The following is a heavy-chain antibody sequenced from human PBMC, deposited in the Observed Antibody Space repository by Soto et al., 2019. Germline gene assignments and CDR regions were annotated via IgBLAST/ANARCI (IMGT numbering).Heavy chain of an antibody. J-gene: IGHJ6*02. CDR2: ISSSGATI. V-gene: IGHV3-48*03. CDR3: ARDFYYGMGV. Sequence: GGSLRLSCAASGFTFSSYEINWVRQAPGKGLEWVSHISSSGATIYYADSVKGRFTISRDNAKNSVFLQMNSLRAEDTAVYYCARDFYYGMGVWGQGTTVTVSS. CDR1: GFTFSSYE.